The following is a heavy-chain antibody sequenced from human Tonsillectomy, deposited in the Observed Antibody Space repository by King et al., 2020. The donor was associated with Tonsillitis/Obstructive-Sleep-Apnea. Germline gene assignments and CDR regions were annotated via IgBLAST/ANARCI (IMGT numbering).Heavy chain of an antibody. CDR2: IYYSGST. V-gene: IGHV4-31*03. D-gene: IGHD1-20*01. CDR1: GGSISSGGYY. Sequence: QLQESGPGLVKPSQTLSLTCTVSGGSISSGGYYWSWIRQHPGKGLEWIGYIYYSGSTYYNPSLKSRVTISVDTSKNQFSLKLRSVTAADTAVYYCARDGGVTGTRELHYWGQGTLVTVSS. J-gene: IGHJ4*02. CDR3: ARDGGVTGTRELHY.